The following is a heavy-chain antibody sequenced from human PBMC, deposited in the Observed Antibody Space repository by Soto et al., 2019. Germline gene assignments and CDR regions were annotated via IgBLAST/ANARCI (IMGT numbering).Heavy chain of an antibody. Sequence: GGSLRLSCVAPGFTFSNYVMHWVRQAPGKGLEYVSAINTNGVTTYYANSVKGRFTFSRDNSKSTLYLQMGSLREEDTAIYYCARDDCSSGVCYVGDHWGQGVLVTVSS. D-gene: IGHD3-22*01. J-gene: IGHJ4*02. CDR1: GFTFSNYV. CDR2: INTNGVTT. CDR3: ARDDCSSGVCYVGDH. V-gene: IGHV3-64*01.